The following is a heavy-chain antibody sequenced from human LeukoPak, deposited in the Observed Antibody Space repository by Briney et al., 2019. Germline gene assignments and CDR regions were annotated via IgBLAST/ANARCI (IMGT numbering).Heavy chain of an antibody. V-gene: IGHV3-7*01. CDR1: GLTFSSYW. CDR3: ARDQGGALDF. J-gene: IGHJ4*02. CDR2: MKQDGSAK. Sequence: PGGSLTLSCTLSGLTFSSYWMAWVRQAPGKGLEWVANMKQDGSAKHYADSVKGRFTISRDNARNSLYLQMNSLRAEDTAVYYCARDQGGALDFWGLGSLVTVCS. D-gene: IGHD3-16*01.